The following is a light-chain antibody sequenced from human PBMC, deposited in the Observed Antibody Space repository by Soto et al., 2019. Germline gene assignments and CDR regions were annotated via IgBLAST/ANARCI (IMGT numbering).Light chain of an antibody. Sequence: QSVLTQPPSVPGAPGQRVTISCTGSSSNIGAGYDVHWYQQLPGRAPKLLTYGNTNRPSGVPDRFSGSKSGTSASLAITGLQAEDEADYYCLSFDSSLSVVFGGGTKVTVL. J-gene: IGLJ2*01. CDR1: SSNIGAGYD. CDR2: GNT. V-gene: IGLV1-40*01. CDR3: LSFDSSLSVV.